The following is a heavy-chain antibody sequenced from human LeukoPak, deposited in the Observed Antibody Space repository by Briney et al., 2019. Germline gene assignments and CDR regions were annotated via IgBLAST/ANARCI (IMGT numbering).Heavy chain of an antibody. V-gene: IGHV3-23*01. CDR1: GFTFSSCA. J-gene: IGHJ4*02. CDR3: AKPLRGWYDFDY. CDR2: INSGGAGT. Sequence: GGSLRLSCAPSGFTFSSCAMSWVRQAPGKGLEWVSAINSGGAGTHYADSVKGRFTISRDNSENTVYLQMNSLRAEDTAVYYCAKPLRGWYDFDYWGQGTLVTVSS. D-gene: IGHD6-19*01.